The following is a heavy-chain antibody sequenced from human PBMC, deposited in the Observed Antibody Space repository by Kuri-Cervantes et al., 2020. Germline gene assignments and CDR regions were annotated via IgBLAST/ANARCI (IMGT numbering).Heavy chain of an antibody. CDR2: IYHSGST. CDR1: GGSISSSTYY. V-gene: IGHV4-39*07. Sequence: GSLRLSCTVSGGSISSSTYYWAWIRQPPGKGLEWIGSIYHSGSTYYNPSLKSRVTISVDTSKNQFSLKLSSVTAADTAVYYCARDPYVSGNDYWGQGTLVTVSS. D-gene: IGHD3-10*01. CDR3: ARDPYVSGNDY. J-gene: IGHJ4*02.